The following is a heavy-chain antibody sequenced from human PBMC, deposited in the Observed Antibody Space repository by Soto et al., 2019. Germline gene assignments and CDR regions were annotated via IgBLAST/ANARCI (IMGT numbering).Heavy chain of an antibody. D-gene: IGHD4-17*01. CDR1: GFTFSSYA. CDR2: ISGSGGST. J-gene: IGHJ4*02. CDR3: AKEIQSRTTVTTFDY. V-gene: IGHV3-23*01. Sequence: GGSLRLSCAASGFTFSSYAMSRVRQAPGKGLEWVSAISGSGGSTYYADPVKGRFTISRDNSKNTLYLQMNSLRAEDTAVYYCAKEIQSRTTVTTFDYWGQGTLVTVSS.